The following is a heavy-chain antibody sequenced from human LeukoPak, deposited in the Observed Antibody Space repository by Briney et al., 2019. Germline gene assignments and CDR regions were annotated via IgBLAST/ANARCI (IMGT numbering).Heavy chain of an antibody. V-gene: IGHV1-18*01. CDR3: ARVRDNDYGDF. CDR2: ISAYNGNT. Sequence: ASVKVSCKASGYTFATYSISWMRQAPGQGLKWMGWISAYNGNTNYAQKFQDRVTMTTDTSTSTAYMELRSLRSDDTAVYYCARVRDNDYGDFWGQGTLVTVSS. CDR1: GYTFATYS. J-gene: IGHJ4*02. D-gene: IGHD2-15*01.